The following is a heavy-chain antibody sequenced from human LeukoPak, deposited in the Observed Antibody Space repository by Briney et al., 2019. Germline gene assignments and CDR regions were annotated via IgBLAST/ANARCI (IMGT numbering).Heavy chain of an antibody. CDR2: ISGSGGST. Sequence: PGGSLRLSCAASGFTFSSYAMSWVRQAPGKGLEWVSAISGSGGSTYYADSVKGRFTISRDNSKNTLYLQMNSLRAEDTAVYYCAKEDYYGSRSYYTLFDYWGQGTLVTVSS. CDR3: AKEDYYGSRSYYTLFDY. J-gene: IGHJ4*02. CDR1: GFTFSSYA. V-gene: IGHV3-23*01. D-gene: IGHD3-10*01.